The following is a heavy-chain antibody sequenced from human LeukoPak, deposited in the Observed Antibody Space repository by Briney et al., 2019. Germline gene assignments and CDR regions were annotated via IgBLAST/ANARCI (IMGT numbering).Heavy chain of an antibody. CDR1: GGSISSSSYY. D-gene: IGHD3-10*01. CDR3: GRARPGVRGVTNLRKYYFDY. J-gene: IGHJ4*02. CDR2: INHSGST. V-gene: IGHV4-39*07. Sequence: SETLSLTCTVSGGSISSSSYYWGWIRQPPGKGLEWIGEINHSGSTNYNPSLKSRVTISVDTSKNQFSLKLSSVTAADTAVYYCGRARPGVRGVTNLRKYYFDYWGQGTLVTVSS.